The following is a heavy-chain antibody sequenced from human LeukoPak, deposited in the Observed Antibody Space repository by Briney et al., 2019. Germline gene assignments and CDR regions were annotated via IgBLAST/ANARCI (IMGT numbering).Heavy chain of an antibody. D-gene: IGHD2-15*01. CDR2: ISAYNGNT. Sequence: GASVKVSCKASGYTFTSYAMHWVRQAPGQRLEWMGWISAYNGNTNYAQKLQGRVTMTTDTSTSTAYMELRSLRSDDTAVYYCARVVAASLFDWWGQGTLVTVSS. J-gene: IGHJ4*02. CDR3: ARVVAASLFDW. V-gene: IGHV1-18*01. CDR1: GYTFTSYA.